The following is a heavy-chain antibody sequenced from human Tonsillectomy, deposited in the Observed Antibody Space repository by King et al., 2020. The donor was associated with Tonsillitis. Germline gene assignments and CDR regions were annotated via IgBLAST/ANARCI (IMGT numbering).Heavy chain of an antibody. CDR1: GFTFSTYW. J-gene: IGHJ4*02. D-gene: IGHD3-9*01. CDR3: AKTATYYDILTGAVDY. CDR2: INQDGSAK. V-gene: IGHV3-7*03. Sequence: VQLVESGGGLVQPGGSLRLSCAASGFTFSTYWMSWVRQAPGKGLDWVANINQDGSAKYYVDSVKGRFTISRDNAKNSLYLQMNSLRAEDTAVYYCAKTATYYDILTGAVDYWGQGTLVTVSS.